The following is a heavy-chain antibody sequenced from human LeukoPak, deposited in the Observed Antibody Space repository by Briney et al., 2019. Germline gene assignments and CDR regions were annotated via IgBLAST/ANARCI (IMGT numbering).Heavy chain of an antibody. J-gene: IGHJ4*02. Sequence: ASVKVSCKASGYTFTSYAMHWVRQAPGQRLEWMGWINAGNGNTKYSQKFQGRVTITADKSTSTAYMELSSLRSEDTAVYYCASTQNSISSSWTLNYWGQGTLVTVSS. CDR2: INAGNGNT. CDR1: GYTFTSYA. V-gene: IGHV1-3*01. D-gene: IGHD6-13*01. CDR3: ASTQNSISSSWTLNY.